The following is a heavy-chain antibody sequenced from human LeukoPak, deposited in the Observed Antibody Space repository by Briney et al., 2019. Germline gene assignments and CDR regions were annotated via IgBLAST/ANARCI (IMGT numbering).Heavy chain of an antibody. CDR1: GFTFSSYG. CDR3: AKGPVSGSRSPVDY. Sequence: PGGSLRLSCAASGFTFSSYGMHWVRQAPGKGLEWVAVISYDGSSKYYADSVKGRFTISRDNSKNTLYLQMISLRVEDTAVYYCAKGPVSGSRSPVDYWGQGTLVTVSS. V-gene: IGHV3-30*18. D-gene: IGHD1-26*01. J-gene: IGHJ4*02. CDR2: ISYDGSSK.